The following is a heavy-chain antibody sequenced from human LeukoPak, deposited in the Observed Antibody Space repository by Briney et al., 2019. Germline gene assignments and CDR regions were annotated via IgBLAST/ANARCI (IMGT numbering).Heavy chain of an antibody. CDR1: GGSISSSSYY. V-gene: IGHV4-39*01. Sequence: SETLSLTCTVSGGSISSSSYYWGWIRQPPGKGLEWIGSIYYSGSTHYNPSLKSRVTISVDTSKNQFSLKLSSVTAADTAVYYCARRGGSGTVDYWGQGTLVTVSS. CDR3: ARRGGSGTVDY. J-gene: IGHJ4*02. CDR2: IYYSGST. D-gene: IGHD3-10*01.